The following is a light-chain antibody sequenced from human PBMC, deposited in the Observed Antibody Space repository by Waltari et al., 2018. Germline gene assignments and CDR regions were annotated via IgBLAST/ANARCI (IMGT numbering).Light chain of an antibody. J-gene: IGKJ1*01. Sequence: EIVLTQSPGTLYLSPGDSATLSCRSSQTNSYTTLAWYQKKPGKGPRLLIYGASNRPTGVPSRFSGSGSGQDFTLAISRLEPDDFAVYYCQHYGTSSWTFGQGTKVEVK. CDR3: QHYGTSSWT. V-gene: IGKV3-20*01. CDR2: GAS. CDR1: QTNSYTT.